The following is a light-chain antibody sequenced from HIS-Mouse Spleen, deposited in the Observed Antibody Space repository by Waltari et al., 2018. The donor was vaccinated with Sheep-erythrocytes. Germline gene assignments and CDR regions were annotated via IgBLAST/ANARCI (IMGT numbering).Light chain of an antibody. CDR1: QSVSSSY. Sequence: GTLSCRASQSVSSSYLAWYQQKPGQAPRLLLYGASSRATGIPDRFSGSGSGTDFTITISRLEPEDFAVYYCQHYGSSPFTFGPGTKVDIK. CDR2: GAS. V-gene: IGKV3-20*01. CDR3: QHYGSSPFT. J-gene: IGKJ3*01.